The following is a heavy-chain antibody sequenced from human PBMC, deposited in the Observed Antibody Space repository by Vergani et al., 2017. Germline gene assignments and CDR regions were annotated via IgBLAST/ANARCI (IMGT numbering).Heavy chain of an antibody. CDR3: AKATYYYDSSGYAFDY. CDR1: GFTFSDYY. D-gene: IGHD3-22*01. V-gene: IGHV3-23*04. CDR2: ISGSGGST. Sequence: EVQLVESGGGLVQPGRSLRLSCTASGFTFSDYYMSWIRQAPGKGLEWVSAISGSGGSTYYADSVKGRFTISRDNSKNTLYLQMNSLRAEDTAVYYCAKATYYYDSSGYAFDYWGQGTLVTVSS. J-gene: IGHJ4*02.